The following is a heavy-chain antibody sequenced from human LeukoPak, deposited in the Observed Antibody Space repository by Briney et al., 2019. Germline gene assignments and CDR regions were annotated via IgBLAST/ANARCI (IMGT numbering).Heavy chain of an antibody. Sequence: SETLSLTCAVYGGSFSGHYWSWIRQSPGGGLEWIGEINPSGIRNYNPPLQSRVTMSVDTSKNQFSLKVASVTAADSAMYYCARRYCSDGSCFSEEYWGQGTPVTVSS. CDR2: INPSGIR. CDR1: GGSFSGHY. D-gene: IGHD2-15*01. CDR3: ARRYCSDGSCFSEEY. V-gene: IGHV4-34*01. J-gene: IGHJ1*01.